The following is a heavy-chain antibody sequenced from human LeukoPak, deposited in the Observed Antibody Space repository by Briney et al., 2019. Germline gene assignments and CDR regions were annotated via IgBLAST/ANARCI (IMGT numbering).Heavy chain of an antibody. CDR2: IWYDGSNK. CDR1: GFTFSSYG. J-gene: IGHJ4*02. CDR3: ARNTRVAAKYYFDY. D-gene: IGHD2-15*01. V-gene: IGHV3-33*01. Sequence: GGSLRLSCAASGFTFSSYGMHWVRQAPGKGLEWVAVIWYDGSNKYYVDSVKGRFTISRDNSKNTLYLQMNSLRAEDTAVCYCARNTRVAAKYYFDYWGQGTLVTVSS.